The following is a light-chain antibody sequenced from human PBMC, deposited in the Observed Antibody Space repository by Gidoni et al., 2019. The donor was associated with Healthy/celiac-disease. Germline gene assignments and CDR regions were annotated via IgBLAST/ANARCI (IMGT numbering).Light chain of an antibody. Sequence: QSVLTQPLSVSAAPGKKVTISCSGSSSNIGNNYVSWYQQLPGTAPKLLIYDNNKRPSGIPDRFSGSKSGTSATLGITGLQTGDEADYYCGTWDSSLSVVVFGGGTKLTVL. CDR3: GTWDSSLSVVV. CDR1: SSNIGNNY. CDR2: DNN. V-gene: IGLV1-51*01. J-gene: IGLJ2*01.